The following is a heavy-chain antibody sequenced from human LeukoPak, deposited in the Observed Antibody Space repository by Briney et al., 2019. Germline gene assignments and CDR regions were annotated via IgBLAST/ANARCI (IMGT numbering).Heavy chain of an antibody. D-gene: IGHD3-10*01. CDR2: IYYSGST. Sequence: SETLSLTCTVSGDSITNYYWSWIRQPPGKGLEWIGYIYYSGSTNYNPSLKSRVTISVDTSKNQFSLKLSSVTAADTAVYYCARGGNYYGSGSYDYWGQGTLVTVSS. V-gene: IGHV4-59*01. CDR1: GDSITNYY. CDR3: ARGGNYYGSGSYDY. J-gene: IGHJ4*02.